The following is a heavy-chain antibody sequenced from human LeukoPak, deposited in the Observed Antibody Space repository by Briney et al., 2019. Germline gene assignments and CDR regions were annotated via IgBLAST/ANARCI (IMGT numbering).Heavy chain of an antibody. J-gene: IGHJ4*02. CDR3: ARDGGYSGNERPYYFDC. CDR2: ISSSGGTI. V-gene: IGHV3-48*03. CDR1: GFTFSGYE. D-gene: IGHD5-12*01. Sequence: GGSLRLSCAASGFTFSGYEMNWVRQAPGRGLEWISYISSSGGTIYNADSVKGRFTISRDNAKNSLYLQMNSLRAEDTAVYYCARDGGYSGNERPYYFDCWGQGTPVTVSP.